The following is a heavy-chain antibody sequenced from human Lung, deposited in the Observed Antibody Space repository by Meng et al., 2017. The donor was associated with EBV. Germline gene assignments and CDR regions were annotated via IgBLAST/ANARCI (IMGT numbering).Heavy chain of an antibody. J-gene: IGHJ4*02. D-gene: IGHD1-26*01. Sequence: VPVQQWGAGLLKPSETLSLTCAVYGGSFSGSFSGYYWSWIRQAPGKGLEWIGEINDSGSTDYNPSLKSRLTISVDRSKSQFPLELGSVTAADTAVYYCARSTFDYWGQGTLVTVSS. CDR1: GGSFSGSFSGYY. CDR2: INDSGST. V-gene: IGHV4-34*01. CDR3: ARSTFDY.